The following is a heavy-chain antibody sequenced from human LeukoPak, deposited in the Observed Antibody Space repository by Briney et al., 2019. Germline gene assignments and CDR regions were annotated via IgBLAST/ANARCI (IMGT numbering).Heavy chain of an antibody. Sequence: PGGSLRLSCAASGVNFSSYEMIWVRQAPGKGLEWMSYISTSGSTIYYGDSVERRFTISRDKAKNSLYLQMNSLRAEDTAVYYCGRGDYSSSWYLDHWGQGTLVTVSS. CDR2: ISTSGSTI. D-gene: IGHD6-13*01. CDR1: GVNFSSYE. J-gene: IGHJ4*02. CDR3: GRGDYSSSWYLDH. V-gene: IGHV3-48*03.